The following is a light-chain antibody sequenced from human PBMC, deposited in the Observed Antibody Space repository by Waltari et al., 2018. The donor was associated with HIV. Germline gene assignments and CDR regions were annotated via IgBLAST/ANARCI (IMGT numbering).Light chain of an antibody. V-gene: IGKV1-5*03. CDR3: QQYNVYPWT. J-gene: IGKJ1*01. Sequence: DIEMTQSPSTLSASVGDNVTITCRTSENIGNWLAWYQMKPGKAPDLLIYRASTLKSGVPSRFSGRGSGTEFALTVRGLQPDDFGTFFCQQYNVYPWTFGQGTRVDLK. CDR1: ENIGNW. CDR2: RAS.